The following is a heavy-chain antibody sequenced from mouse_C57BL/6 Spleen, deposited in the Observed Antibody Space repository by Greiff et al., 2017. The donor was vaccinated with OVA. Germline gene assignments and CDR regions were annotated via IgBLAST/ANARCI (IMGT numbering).Heavy chain of an antibody. CDR2: IRNKANGYTT. V-gene: IGHV7-3*01. J-gene: IGHJ1*03. D-gene: IGHD1-1*01. CDR3: ARYRTTPESWYFDV. CDR1: GFTFTDYY. Sequence: EVNVVESGGGLVQPGGSLSLSCAASGFTFTDYYMSWVRQPPGKALEWLGFIRNKANGYTTEYSASVKGRFTISRDNSQSILYLQMNALRAEDSATYYCARYRTTPESWYFDVWGTGTTVTVSS.